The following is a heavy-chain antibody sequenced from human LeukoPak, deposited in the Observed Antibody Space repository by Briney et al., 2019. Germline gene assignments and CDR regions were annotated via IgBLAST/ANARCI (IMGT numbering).Heavy chain of an antibody. Sequence: SETLSLTCTVSGGSISSNGYYWGWIRQPPGKGLEWIGSFYYTGSTFYSPSLKSRVTISVDKSKNQFSLKLSSVTAADTAVYYCARDSVTTSFDYWGQGTLVTVSS. CDR1: GGSISSNGYY. V-gene: IGHV4-39*07. CDR3: ARDSVTTSFDY. CDR2: FYYTGST. J-gene: IGHJ4*02. D-gene: IGHD4-17*01.